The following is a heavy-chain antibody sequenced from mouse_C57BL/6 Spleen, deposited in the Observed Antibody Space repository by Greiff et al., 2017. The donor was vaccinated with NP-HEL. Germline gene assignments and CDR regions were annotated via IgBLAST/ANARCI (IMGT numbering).Heavy chain of an antibody. CDR2: ISYSGST. D-gene: IGHD2-3*01. CDR1: GYSITSGYD. CDR3: ARSGRYDGLAWFAY. Sequence: EVQLQQSGPGMVKPSQSLSLTCTVTGYSITSGYDWHWIRHFPGNKLEWMGYISYSGSTNYNPSLKSRISITHDTSKNHFFLKLNSVTTEDTATYYCARSGRYDGLAWFAYWGQGTLVTVSA. V-gene: IGHV3-1*01. J-gene: IGHJ3*01.